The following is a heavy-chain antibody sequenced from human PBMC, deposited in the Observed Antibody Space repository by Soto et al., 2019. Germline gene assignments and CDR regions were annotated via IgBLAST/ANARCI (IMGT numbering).Heavy chain of an antibody. CDR2: ISSSSNTI. J-gene: IGHJ4*02. Sequence: EVQLVESGGGLVQPGGSLRLSCAASGFTFSTYSMNWVRQAPGKGLEWISYISSSSNTIYYADSVKGRFTISRDNAKNSLYLQMNSLRVEDMAVYFCVLRDCPLGGQGTLVTVSS. D-gene: IGHD2-15*01. V-gene: IGHV3-48*01. CDR1: GFTFSTYS. CDR3: VLRDCPL.